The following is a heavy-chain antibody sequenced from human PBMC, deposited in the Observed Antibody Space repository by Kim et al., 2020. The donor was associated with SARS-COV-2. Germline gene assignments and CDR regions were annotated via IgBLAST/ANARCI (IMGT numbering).Heavy chain of an antibody. CDR1: GFTFSNYG. J-gene: IGHJ4*02. V-gene: IGHV3-74*01. D-gene: IGHD4-17*01. CDR2: FRADGRTT. Sequence: GGSLRLSCAASGFTFSNYGMHWVRQVPGKGLVWVSRFRADGRTTNYADSVKGRFTISRDNAKNTLYLQMNSLRAEDTAVYYCARGINYGLDNWGQGTLVTVSS. CDR3: ARGINYGLDN.